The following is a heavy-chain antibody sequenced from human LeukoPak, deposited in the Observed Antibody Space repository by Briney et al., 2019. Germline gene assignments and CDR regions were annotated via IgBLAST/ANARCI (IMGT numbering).Heavy chain of an antibody. CDR2: ISLSSSYI. CDR3: AGGIVLAGNVDY. J-gene: IGHJ4*02. V-gene: IGHV3-21*01. D-gene: IGHD6-19*01. Sequence: GGSLRLSCAASGFTFNSYNMNWVRQAPGKGLEWVSSISLSSSYIYYADSVKGRFTISRDNAKNSLYLQMNSLRVEDTAVYYCAGGIVLAGNVDYWGQGTLVTVSS. CDR1: GFTFNSYN.